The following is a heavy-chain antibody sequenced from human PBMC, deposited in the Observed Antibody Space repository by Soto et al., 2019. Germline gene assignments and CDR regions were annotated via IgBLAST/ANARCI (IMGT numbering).Heavy chain of an antibody. CDR3: ARGSYYYDSSGYWDY. V-gene: IGHV3-48*03. Sequence: GGSLRLSCAASGFTFSSYEMDWVRQAPGKGLEWVSYISSSGSTIYYADSVKGRFTISRDNAKNSLYLQMNSLRAEDTAVYYCARGSYYYDSSGYWDYWGQGTLVTVSS. CDR1: GFTFSSYE. D-gene: IGHD3-22*01. J-gene: IGHJ4*02. CDR2: ISSSGSTI.